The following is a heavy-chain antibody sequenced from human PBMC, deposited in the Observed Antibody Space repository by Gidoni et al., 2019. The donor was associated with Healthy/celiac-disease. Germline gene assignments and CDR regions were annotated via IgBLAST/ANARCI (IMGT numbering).Heavy chain of an antibody. D-gene: IGHD6-19*01. J-gene: IGHJ1*01. CDR2: INAGNGNT. CDR1: GYTFTSYA. Sequence: QVQLVQSGAEVKKPGASVKVSCKASGYTFTSYAMHWVRQAPGQRLEWMGWINAGNGNTKYSQKFQGRVTITRDTSASTAYMELSSLRSEDTAVYYCARDSGGWLGVQHWGQGTLVTVSS. CDR3: ARDSGGWLGVQH. V-gene: IGHV1-3*01.